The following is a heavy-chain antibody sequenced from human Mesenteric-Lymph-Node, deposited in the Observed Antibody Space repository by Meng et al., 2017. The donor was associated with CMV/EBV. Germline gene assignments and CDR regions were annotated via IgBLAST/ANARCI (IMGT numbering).Heavy chain of an antibody. CDR3: ARDLAGSGDPSNYYYYYYGMDV. CDR2: IYYTGST. CDR1: GDPIINYY. Sequence: ESLKISCTVSGDPIINYYWSWIRQPPGKGLEWIGYIYYTGSTNYNPSLKSRVTISVDTSKSQFSLKLSSVTAADTAVYYCARDLAGSGDPSNYYYYYYGMDVWGQGTTVTVSS. J-gene: IGHJ6*02. V-gene: IGHV4-59*01. D-gene: IGHD1-1*01.